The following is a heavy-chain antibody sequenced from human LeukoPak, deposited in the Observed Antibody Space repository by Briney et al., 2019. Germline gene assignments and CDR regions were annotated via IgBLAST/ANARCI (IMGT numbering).Heavy chain of an antibody. V-gene: IGHV4-61*02. D-gene: IGHD3-10*01. CDR1: GDSISGNHY. J-gene: IGHJ4*02. CDR3: ARESATSGSTD. CDR2: IFTSGNS. Sequence: PSETLSLTCTVSGDSISGNHYWNWIRQPAGKGLEWIGRIFTSGNSNYNPPLTSRVTISLDTSKDQFSLRLSSVTAADTAFYYCARESATSGSTDWGQGTLVTVSS.